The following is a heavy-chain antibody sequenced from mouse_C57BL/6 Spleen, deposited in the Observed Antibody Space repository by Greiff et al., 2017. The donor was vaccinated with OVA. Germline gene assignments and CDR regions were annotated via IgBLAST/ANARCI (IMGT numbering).Heavy chain of an antibody. CDR1: GYTFTSYW. CDR3: ARWGATVVPYWYFDV. CDR2: IHPNSGST. J-gene: IGHJ1*03. D-gene: IGHD1-1*01. V-gene: IGHV1-64*01. Sequence: QVQLQQPGAELVKPGASVKLSCKASGYTFTSYWMHWVKQRPGQGLEWIGLIHPNSGSTNYNEKFKGKATLTVDKSSSTAYMQLSSLTSEDSAVYYCARWGATVVPYWYFDVWGTGTTVTVSS.